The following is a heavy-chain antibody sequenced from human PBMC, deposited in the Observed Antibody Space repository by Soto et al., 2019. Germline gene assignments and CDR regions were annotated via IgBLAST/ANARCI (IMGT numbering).Heavy chain of an antibody. V-gene: IGHV4-59*01. CDR2: IYYSGST. Sequence: SDTLSLTCTVSGGSISSYYWSWIRQPPGKGLEWIGYIYYSGSTNYNPSLKSRVTISVDTSKNQFSLKLSSVTAADTAVYYCARSSSWSNWFDPWGQGTLVTVSS. CDR3: ARSSSWSNWFDP. D-gene: IGHD6-13*01. J-gene: IGHJ5*02. CDR1: GGSISSYY.